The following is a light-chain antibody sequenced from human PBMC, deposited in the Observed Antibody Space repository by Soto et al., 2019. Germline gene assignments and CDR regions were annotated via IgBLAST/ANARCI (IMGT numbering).Light chain of an antibody. Sequence: DIQLTQSPSFLSASLGDRVTITCRASQGISSYLPWYQQKPGKAPKLLIYAASTLQSGVPSRFSGSGSGTEFTLTISSLQPEDFATYYCQQLNSYPLTFGGGTKVDI. V-gene: IGKV1-9*01. CDR1: QGISSY. J-gene: IGKJ4*01. CDR2: AAS. CDR3: QQLNSYPLT.